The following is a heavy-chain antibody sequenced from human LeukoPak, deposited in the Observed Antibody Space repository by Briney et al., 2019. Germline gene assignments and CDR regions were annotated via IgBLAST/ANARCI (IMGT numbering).Heavy chain of an antibody. CDR1: GFTFSSYA. D-gene: IGHD3-3*01. V-gene: IGHV3-23*01. J-gene: IGHJ4*02. CDR2: ISGSGGST. Sequence: GGSLRLSCAASGFTFSSYAMSWVRQAPGKGLEWVSAISGSGGSTYYADSVKGRFTISRDNSKNTLYLQMNSLSAEDTAVYYCAKEPLKDYDFWSGYPYWGQGTLVTVSS. CDR3: AKEPLKDYDFWSGYPY.